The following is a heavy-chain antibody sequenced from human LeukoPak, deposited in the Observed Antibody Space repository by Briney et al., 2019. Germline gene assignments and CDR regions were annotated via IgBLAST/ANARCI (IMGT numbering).Heavy chain of an antibody. CDR2: ISYDGSNK. CDR1: GFTFSSYG. J-gene: IGHJ4*02. V-gene: IGHV3-30*18. D-gene: IGHD3-9*01. Sequence: GGSLRLSCAASGFTFSSYGMHWVRQAPGKGLEWVAVISYDGSNKYYADSVKGRFTISRDNSKNTLYLQMNSLRAEDTAVYYCAKDSSADDILTGYSFYFDYWGQGTLVTVSS. CDR3: AKDSSADDILTGYSFYFDY.